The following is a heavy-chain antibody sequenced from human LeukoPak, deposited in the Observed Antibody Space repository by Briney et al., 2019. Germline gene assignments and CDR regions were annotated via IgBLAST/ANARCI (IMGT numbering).Heavy chain of an antibody. CDR3: ARGGYYDSSGYYTPFDY. D-gene: IGHD3-22*01. Sequence: SETLSLTCTVSGGSISSYYWSWIRQPPGKGLEWIGYVYYSGSTNYNPSLKSRVTISEDTSKNQFSLKLSSVTAADTAVYYCARGGYYDSSGYYTPFDYWGQGTLVTVSS. CDR2: VYYSGST. CDR1: GGSISSYY. J-gene: IGHJ4*02. V-gene: IGHV4-59*01.